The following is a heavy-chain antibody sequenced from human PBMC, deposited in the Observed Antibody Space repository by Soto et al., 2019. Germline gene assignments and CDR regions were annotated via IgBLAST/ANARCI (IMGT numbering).Heavy chain of an antibody. CDR2: ISGSGGST. V-gene: IGHV3-23*01. CDR1: GFTCSSYA. D-gene: IGHD5-18*01. CDR3: AKDQVQLWFRDFDY. J-gene: IGHJ4*02. Sequence: EVQLLESGGGLVQPGGSLRLSCAASGFTCSSYAMSGVRQAPGKGRVWFSAISGSGGSTYYADSVKGRFTISRDNSKNTLYLQMNSLRAEDTAVYYCAKDQVQLWFRDFDYWGQGTLVTVAS.